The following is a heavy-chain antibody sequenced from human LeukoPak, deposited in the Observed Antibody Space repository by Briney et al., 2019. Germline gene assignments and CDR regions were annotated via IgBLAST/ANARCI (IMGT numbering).Heavy chain of an antibody. J-gene: IGHJ6*03. CDR3: ARIVGAYYYYYYYMDV. Sequence: PSETLSLTCAVYGGSFSGYYWSWIRQPPGKGLEWIGEINHSGSTNYNPSLKSRVTISVDTSKNQFSLKLSSVTAADTAVYYCARIVGAYYYYYYYMDVWGKGTTVTVSS. V-gene: IGHV4-34*01. D-gene: IGHD1-26*01. CDR1: GGSFSGYY. CDR2: INHSGST.